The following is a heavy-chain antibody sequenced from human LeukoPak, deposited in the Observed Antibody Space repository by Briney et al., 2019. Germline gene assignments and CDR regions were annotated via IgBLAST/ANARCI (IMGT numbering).Heavy chain of an antibody. CDR2: IKQDGSEK. Sequence: TGRSLRLSCAASGFTFSSYWMSWVRQAPGKGLEWVANIKQDGSEKYYVDSVKGRFTISRDNAKNSLYLQMNSLRAEDTAVFYCARGGMVRRVMGAFDIWGQGTLVTVSS. CDR1: GFTFSSYW. D-gene: IGHD3-10*01. CDR3: ARGGMVRRVMGAFDI. V-gene: IGHV3-7*01. J-gene: IGHJ3*02.